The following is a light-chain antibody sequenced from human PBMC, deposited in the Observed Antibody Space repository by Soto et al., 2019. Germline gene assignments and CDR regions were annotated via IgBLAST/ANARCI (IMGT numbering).Light chain of an antibody. Sequence: DIQMTQSPSALSASVGDRATITCRASQSISSWLAWYQQKPGKAPKLLIYDASTLQSGVPSRYSGSGSGTDFTLTISSLQPEDFATYYCQQSYSTPRTFGQGTKVDI. CDR1: QSISSW. CDR2: DAS. J-gene: IGKJ1*01. V-gene: IGKV1-39*01. CDR3: QQSYSTPRT.